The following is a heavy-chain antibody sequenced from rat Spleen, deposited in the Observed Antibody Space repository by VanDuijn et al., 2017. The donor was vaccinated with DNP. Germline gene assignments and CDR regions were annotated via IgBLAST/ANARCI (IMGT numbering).Heavy chain of an antibody. CDR3: VTFEGRNA. CDR2: ISPSGGSI. CDR1: GITFSNYG. V-gene: IGHV5-19*01. D-gene: IGHD1-11*01. Sequence: EVQLVESGGGLVQPGRSLKLSCAASGITFSNYGMHWIRQAPTKGLEWVASISPSGGSIHYRDSVKGRFTISRDNAKSTLYLQMDSQRSEDTATYYCVTFEGRNAWGQGTSVTVSS. J-gene: IGHJ4*01.